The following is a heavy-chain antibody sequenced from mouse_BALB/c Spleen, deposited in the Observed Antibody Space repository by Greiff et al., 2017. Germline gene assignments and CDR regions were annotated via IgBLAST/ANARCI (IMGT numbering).Heavy chain of an antibody. J-gene: IGHJ4*01. CDR2: ISSGGSYT. V-gene: IGHV5-6*01. CDR3: ARLGNLFDY. D-gene: IGHD2-1*01. Sequence: EVKLMESGGDLVKPGGSLKLSCAASGFTFSSYGMSWVRQTPDKRLEWVATISSGGSYTYYPDSVKGRFTISRDNAKNTLYLQMSSLKSEDTAMYYCARLGNLFDYWGQGTSVTVSS. CDR1: GFTFSSYG.